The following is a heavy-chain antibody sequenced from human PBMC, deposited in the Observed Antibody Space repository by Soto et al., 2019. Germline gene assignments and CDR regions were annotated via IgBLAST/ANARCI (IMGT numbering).Heavy chain of an antibody. CDR2: ISGSGGST. CDR1: GFTFSSYA. J-gene: IGHJ3*02. D-gene: IGHD6-13*01. V-gene: IGHV3-23*01. CDR3: AKDRSSSWYYEAFDI. Sequence: GGSLRLSCAAFGFTFSSYAMSWVRQAPGKGLEWVSAISGSGGSTYYADSVKGRFTISRDNSKNTLYLQMNSLRAEDTAVYYCAKDRSSSWYYEAFDIWGQGTMVTVSS.